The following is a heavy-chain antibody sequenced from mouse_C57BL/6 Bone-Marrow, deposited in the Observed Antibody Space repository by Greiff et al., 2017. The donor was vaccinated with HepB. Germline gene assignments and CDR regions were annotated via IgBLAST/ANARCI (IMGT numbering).Heavy chain of an antibody. V-gene: IGHV1-82*01. CDR3: ARYNPTDKDAMDY. CDR2: IYPGDGDT. Sequence: VQLQQSGPELVKPGASVKISCKASGYAFSSSWMNWVKQRPGKGLEWIGRIYPGDGDTNYNGKFKGKATLTADKSSSTAYMQLSSLTSEDSAVYFCARYNPTDKDAMDYWGQGTSVTVSS. J-gene: IGHJ4*01. D-gene: IGHD1-3*01. CDR1: GYAFSSSW.